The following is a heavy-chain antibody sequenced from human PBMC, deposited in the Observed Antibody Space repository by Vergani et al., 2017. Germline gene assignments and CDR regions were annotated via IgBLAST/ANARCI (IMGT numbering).Heavy chain of an antibody. CDR2: ISWDGGSI. CDR3: ARAYIAAGGNDAFDI. J-gene: IGHJ3*02. Sequence: EVQLVESGGVVVQPGGSLRLSCAASGFTFDDYAMHWVRQAPGKGLEWVSLISWDGGSIYYADSVKGRFTISRDNAKNSLYLQMNSLRAEDTAVYYCARAYIAAGGNDAFDIWGQGTMVTVSS. D-gene: IGHD6-13*01. CDR1: GFTFDDYA. V-gene: IGHV3-43D*04.